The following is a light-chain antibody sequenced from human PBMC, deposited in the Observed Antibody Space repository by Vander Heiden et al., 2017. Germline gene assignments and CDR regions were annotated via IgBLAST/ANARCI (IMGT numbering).Light chain of an antibody. J-gene: IGKJ1*01. Sequence: IVMTQSPSSLSASVGDRVTITCRASQSISTVLNWYQQKPGKAPKFRIDGASRLQSGVPSRFSGTGSGTDFTLTSSSLRPEDCATYYCQQTYSPPWTFGQGTKVEIK. V-gene: IGKV1-39*01. CDR3: QQTYSPPWT. CDR1: QSISTV. CDR2: GAS.